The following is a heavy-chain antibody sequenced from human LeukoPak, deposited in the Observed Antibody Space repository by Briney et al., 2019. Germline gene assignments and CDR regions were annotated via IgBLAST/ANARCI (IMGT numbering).Heavy chain of an antibody. CDR1: GFTLSSYA. CDR2: ISGSGGST. V-gene: IGHV3-23*01. Sequence: GGSLRLSRAASGFTLSSYAMSWVRQAPGKGLGWVSAISGSGGSTYYADSVKGRFTISRDNSKNTLYLQMNSLRAEDTAVYYCATLPIVGARGVDYWGQGTLVTVSS. CDR3: ATLPIVGARGVDY. D-gene: IGHD1-26*01. J-gene: IGHJ4*02.